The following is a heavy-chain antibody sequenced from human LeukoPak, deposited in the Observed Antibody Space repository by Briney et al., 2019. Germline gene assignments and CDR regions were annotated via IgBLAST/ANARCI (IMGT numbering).Heavy chain of an antibody. Sequence: ASVKVSCKASGYTFNTYGTSWVRQAPGQGLEWMGWISTYNGDTKYAEKLQGRVTMTTDTSTTTAYMDLRTLRSDDTAVYYCARTYCTGGSCYDYWGQGTLVTVSS. D-gene: IGHD2-15*01. CDR3: ARTYCTGGSCYDY. J-gene: IGHJ4*02. CDR1: GYTFNTYG. V-gene: IGHV1-18*01. CDR2: ISTYNGDT.